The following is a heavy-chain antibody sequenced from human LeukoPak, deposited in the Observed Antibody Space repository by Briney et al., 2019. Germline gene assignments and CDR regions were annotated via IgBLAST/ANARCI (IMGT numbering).Heavy chain of an antibody. D-gene: IGHD6-19*01. J-gene: IGHJ4*02. CDR2: ILFDGGNI. V-gene: IGHV3-30*04. CDR1: RFTFYNCA. CDR3: ARDPPFGSGWSQNYFDY. Sequence: GRALRPSLIPPRFTFYNCAIQWGRPAPGKGAGGGGLILFDGGNIYYADSVQGRFTISRDNSKNTLYLQMNSLRHEDTAVYYCARDPPFGSGWSQNYFDYWGQGTLVTVSS.